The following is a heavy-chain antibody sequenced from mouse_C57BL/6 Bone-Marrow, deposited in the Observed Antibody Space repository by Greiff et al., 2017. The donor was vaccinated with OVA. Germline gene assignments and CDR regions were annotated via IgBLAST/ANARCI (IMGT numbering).Heavy chain of an antibody. Sequence: VQLQQSGAELARPGASVKLSCKASGYTFTSYGISWVKQRTGQGLEWIGEIYPRSGNTYYNEKFKGKATLTADKSSSTAYMELRSLTSEDSAVYYCTIGVLDITTVPRYYFDYWGQGTTLTVSS. V-gene: IGHV1-81*01. D-gene: IGHD1-1*01. CDR1: GYTFTSYG. CDR3: TIGVLDITTVPRYYFDY. J-gene: IGHJ2*01. CDR2: IYPRSGNT.